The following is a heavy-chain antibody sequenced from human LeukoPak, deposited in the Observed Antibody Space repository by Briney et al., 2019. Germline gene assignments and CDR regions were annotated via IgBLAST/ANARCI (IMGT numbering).Heavy chain of an antibody. CDR1: RCTLRNYW. D-gene: IGHD5-18*01. CDR2: INKDGSST. V-gene: IGHV3-74*01. CDR3: ARGATGYSHGSRSDY. Sequence: GWALPLSCGACRCTLRNYWMHWVRQAPGEGLVGVSRINKDGSSTSYEDSVQGRFTISRDSAKNTLYLQLTSLRAEGTAVYYCARGATGYSHGSRSDYWGQGTLVAVSS. J-gene: IGHJ4*02.